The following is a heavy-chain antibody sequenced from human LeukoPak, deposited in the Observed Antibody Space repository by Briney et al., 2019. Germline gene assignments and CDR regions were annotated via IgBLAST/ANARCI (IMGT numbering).Heavy chain of an antibody. CDR1: GGSVSSGNYY. D-gene: IGHD3-22*01. CDR2: IYYSGDT. V-gene: IGHV4-61*01. J-gene: IGHJ4*02. Sequence: SETLSLTCTVSGGSVSSGNYYWSWIRQPPGKGLEWIGYIYYSGDTNHNPSLKGRVTISVDTSKNQVSLKLSSVTAADTAVYYCARDPSGYFNYWGQGTLVTVSS. CDR3: ARDPSGYFNY.